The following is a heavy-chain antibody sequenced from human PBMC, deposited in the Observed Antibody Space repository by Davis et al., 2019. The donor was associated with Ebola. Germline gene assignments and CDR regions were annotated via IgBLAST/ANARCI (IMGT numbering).Heavy chain of an antibody. V-gene: IGHV4-30-4*01. CDR3: ARSIMITLENQGAFDI. Sequence: PSETLSLTCTVSGGSISSGDYYWSWIRQPPGKGLEWIGYIYYSGSTYYNPSLKSRVTISVDTSKNQFSLKLSSVTAADTAVYYCARSIMITLENQGAFDIWGQGTMVTVSS. J-gene: IGHJ3*02. CDR1: GGSISSGDYY. D-gene: IGHD3-16*01. CDR2: IYYSGST.